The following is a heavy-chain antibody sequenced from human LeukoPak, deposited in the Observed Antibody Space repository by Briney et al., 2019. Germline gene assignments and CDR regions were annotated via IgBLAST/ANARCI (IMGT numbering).Heavy chain of an antibody. CDR3: ARLSLVLRYFDWSPDDAFDI. Sequence: ASVKVSCKASGYTFTGYYMHWVRQAPGQGLEWMGWINPNSGGTNYAQKFQGRVTMTRDTSISTAYMELSRLRSDDTAVYYCARLSLVLRYFDWSPDDAFDIWGQGTMVTVSS. J-gene: IGHJ3*02. D-gene: IGHD3-9*01. V-gene: IGHV1-2*02. CDR1: GYTFTGYY. CDR2: INPNSGGT.